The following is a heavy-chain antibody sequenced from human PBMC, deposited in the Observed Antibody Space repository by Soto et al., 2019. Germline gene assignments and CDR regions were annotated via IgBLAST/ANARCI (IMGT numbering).Heavy chain of an antibody. CDR2: VSYDGSNR. CDR3: AKGDRITVAGTIESFYYYQTMDV. J-gene: IGHJ6*02. Sequence: QVQLVESGGGVVQPGRSLRLSCAASGFTFSGYAMHWVRQTPGKGLEWVAVVSYDGSNRYYADSVKGRFTISRDNSKNTLHMQMNRLRSEDTAVYCCAKGDRITVAGTIESFYYYQTMDVCGQASTVTVTS. CDR1: GFTFSGYA. V-gene: IGHV3-30*18. D-gene: IGHD6-19*01.